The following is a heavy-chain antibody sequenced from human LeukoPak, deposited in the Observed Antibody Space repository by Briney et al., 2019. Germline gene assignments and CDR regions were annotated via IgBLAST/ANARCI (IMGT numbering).Heavy chain of an antibody. Sequence: PSESLSLTCTVSGGSISSYYWGWIRQPPGKGLGWIGYIDFSGGTDYNPSLKSRVTISVETSKNQFTLKLSSVTAADTAVYYCARVLYYYDSSGYSPLYYSYCMDVWGQGTTVTVSS. CDR1: GGSISSYY. CDR2: IDFSGGT. J-gene: IGHJ6*02. V-gene: IGHV4-59*01. CDR3: ARVLYYYDSSGYSPLYYSYCMDV. D-gene: IGHD3-22*01.